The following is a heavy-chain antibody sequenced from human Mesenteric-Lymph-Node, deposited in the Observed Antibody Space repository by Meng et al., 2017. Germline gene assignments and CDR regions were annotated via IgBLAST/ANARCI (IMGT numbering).Heavy chain of an antibody. Sequence: SETLSLTCAVSGGSISSSNWWSWVRQPPGKGLEWIGEIYHSGSTNYNPSLKSRVTISVDKSKNQFSLKLSSVTAADTAVYYCASARTHVQTYYYDSSTELPAYFDYWGQGTLVTVSS. CDR2: IYHSGST. CDR3: ASARTHVQTYYYDSSTELPAYFDY. CDR1: GGSISSSNW. D-gene: IGHD3-22*01. J-gene: IGHJ4*02. V-gene: IGHV4-4*02.